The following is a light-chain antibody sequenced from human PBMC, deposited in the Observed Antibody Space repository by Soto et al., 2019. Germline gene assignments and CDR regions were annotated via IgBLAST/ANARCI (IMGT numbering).Light chain of an antibody. J-gene: IGKJ1*01. V-gene: IGKV1-5*01. Sequence: IQMTESPPTLSASVGDRVTITCRASQSISSWLAWYQQRPGKAPNLLIYDVSSLESGVPSRFSGSGSGTEFTLTISSLQPDDFATYCCQQYTNYPWTFGQGTKVDIK. CDR1: QSISSW. CDR3: QQYTNYPWT. CDR2: DVS.